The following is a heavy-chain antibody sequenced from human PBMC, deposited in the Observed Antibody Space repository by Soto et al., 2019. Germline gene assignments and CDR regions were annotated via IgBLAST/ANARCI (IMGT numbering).Heavy chain of an antibody. J-gene: IGHJ6*02. Sequence: QVQLVQSGAEVKKPGSSVKVSCKASGGTFSSYAISWVRQAPGQGLEWMGGIIPIFGTANYAQKFQGRVTITADESTSTAYVELSSLRSEDTAVYYCASIVLVPAAGGYYGMDVWGQGTTVTVSS. CDR2: IIPIFGTA. D-gene: IGHD2-2*01. CDR3: ASIVLVPAAGGYYGMDV. V-gene: IGHV1-69*12. CDR1: GGTFSSYA.